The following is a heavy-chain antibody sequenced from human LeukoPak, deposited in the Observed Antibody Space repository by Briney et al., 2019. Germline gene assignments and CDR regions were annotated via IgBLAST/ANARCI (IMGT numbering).Heavy chain of an antibody. Sequence: SETLSLTCAVYGGSFSDYYWSWIRQPSGKGLEWIGEINHSGSTNYNPSLKSRVTISVDTSKNQFFLKLSSVTAADAAVYYCAINMIRGVLFPYSFDYWGQGTLVTVSS. J-gene: IGHJ4*02. CDR1: GGSFSDYY. CDR2: INHSGST. CDR3: AINMIRGVLFPYSFDY. D-gene: IGHD3-10*01. V-gene: IGHV4-34*01.